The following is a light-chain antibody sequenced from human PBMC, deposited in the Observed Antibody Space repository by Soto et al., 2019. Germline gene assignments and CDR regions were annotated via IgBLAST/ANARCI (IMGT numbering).Light chain of an antibody. J-gene: IGKJ2*01. CDR1: QSISTW. CDR3: QQYNSYPYT. CDR2: DAS. V-gene: IGKV1-5*01. Sequence: DIPMTQSPSTLSASVRDRVTITCRASQSISTWLAWYQQKPGKAPKLLIYDASSLESGVPSRFSGSGSGTEFTLTISSLQPDDFATYYCQQYNSYPYTFGQGTRLEIK.